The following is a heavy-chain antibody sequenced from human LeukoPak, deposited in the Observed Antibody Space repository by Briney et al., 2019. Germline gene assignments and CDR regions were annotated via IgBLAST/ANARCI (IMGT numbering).Heavy chain of an antibody. Sequence: SVKVSCKASGFTFTSSAMQWVRQARGQRLEWIGWIVVGSGNTNYAQKFQERVTITRDTSASTVYMELSSLRSEDTAVYYCARSYDYSNSNWFDPWGQGTLVTVSS. CDR1: GFTFTSSA. V-gene: IGHV1-58*02. CDR2: IVVGSGNT. D-gene: IGHD4-11*01. CDR3: ARSYDYSNSNWFDP. J-gene: IGHJ5*02.